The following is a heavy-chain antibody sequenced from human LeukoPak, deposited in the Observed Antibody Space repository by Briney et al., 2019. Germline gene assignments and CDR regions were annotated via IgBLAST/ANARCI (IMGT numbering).Heavy chain of an antibody. CDR1: GYTFTSHD. CDR2: INPDSGDA. V-gene: IGHV1-8*01. J-gene: IGHJ4*02. CDR3: TRGWDH. Sequence: ASVKISCKASGYTFTSHDINWVRQASGQGLEWMGYINPDSGDAGYAREFQGRLTVTRDNSITIAYMELDSLTAADTAVYYCTRGWDHWGLGTLVTVSS.